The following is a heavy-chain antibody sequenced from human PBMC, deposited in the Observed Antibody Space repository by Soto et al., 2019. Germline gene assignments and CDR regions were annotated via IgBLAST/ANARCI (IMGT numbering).Heavy chain of an antibody. D-gene: IGHD5-12*01. J-gene: IGHJ4*02. CDR3: ARVATILYYYFDY. CDR2: INHSGST. Sequence: PSETLSLTCAVYGGSFSGYYWSWIRQPPGKGLEWIGEINHSGSTNYNPSLKSRVTISVDTSKNQFSLKLSSVTAADTAVYYCARVATILYYYFDYWGQGTLVTVSS. CDR1: GGSFSGYY. V-gene: IGHV4-34*01.